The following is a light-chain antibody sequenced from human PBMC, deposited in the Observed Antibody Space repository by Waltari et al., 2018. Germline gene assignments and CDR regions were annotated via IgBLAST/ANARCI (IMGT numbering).Light chain of an antibody. CDR1: QSVASPY. Sequence: EIALTQSPDTLSFSPGERATLSCRASQSVASPYLAWYQQKPGQSPRLLIYGASSRATGIPDRFSGSGSGTDFTLTITRLEPEDFAVYYCQQYGGSPNTFGQGTKLEI. CDR2: GAS. CDR3: QQYGGSPNT. V-gene: IGKV3-20*01. J-gene: IGKJ2*01.